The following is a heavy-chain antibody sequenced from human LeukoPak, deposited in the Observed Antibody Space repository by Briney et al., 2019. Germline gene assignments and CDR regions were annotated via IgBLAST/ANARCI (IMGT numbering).Heavy chain of an antibody. Sequence: SETLSLTCTVSGGSISSYYWSWIRQPPGKGLEWIGYISYSGSTSYNSSLKSRVTISVDTSKNQFSLKLSSVTAADTAVYYCAITVTTVVFFYYFDYWGQGTLVTVSS. V-gene: IGHV4-59*12. D-gene: IGHD4-23*01. CDR2: ISYSGST. CDR1: GGSISSYY. J-gene: IGHJ4*02. CDR3: AITVTTVVFFYYFDY.